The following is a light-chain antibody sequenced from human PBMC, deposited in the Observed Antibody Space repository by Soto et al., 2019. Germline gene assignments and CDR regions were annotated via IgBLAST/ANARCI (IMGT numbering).Light chain of an antibody. CDR3: QQRSAWPVLT. V-gene: IGKV3-11*01. Sequence: VLTQSPATLSLSPGERATLSCRASQTVSRYLAWYQQKPGQAPRLLVYYASNRAAGIPAMFSDSVSGTDYTLAIRSLESEDCAVYYCQQRSAWPVLTFGGGTKVEI. CDR2: YAS. J-gene: IGKJ4*01. CDR1: QTVSRY.